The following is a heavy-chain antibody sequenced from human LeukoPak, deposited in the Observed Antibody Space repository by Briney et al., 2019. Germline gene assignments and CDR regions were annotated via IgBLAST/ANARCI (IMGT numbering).Heavy chain of an antibody. J-gene: IGHJ4*02. CDR3: ARIQTGYSSGWSAY. CDR2: ISCNVAIT. V-gene: IGHV3-20*03. D-gene: IGHD6-19*01. Sequence: ISCNVAITVYSYSLRGGFTISRDNAKNSLYMQMNSLRAEDTALYYCARIQTGYSSGWSAYWGQGTLVTVSS.